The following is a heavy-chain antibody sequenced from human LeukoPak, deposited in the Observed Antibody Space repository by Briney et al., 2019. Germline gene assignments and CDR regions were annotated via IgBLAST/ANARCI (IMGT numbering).Heavy chain of an antibody. V-gene: IGHV3-23*01. CDR3: ARDGDMGLLFSYYYMDV. D-gene: IGHD3-3*01. Sequence: GGSLRLSCAASGFTFSSYAMSWVRQAPGKGLEWVSAISGSGGTTYYADSVKGRFTISRDNSENTLYLQMNSLRAEDTAVYYCARDGDMGLLFSYYYMDVWGKGTTVTVSS. CDR1: GFTFSSYA. CDR2: ISGSGGTT. J-gene: IGHJ6*03.